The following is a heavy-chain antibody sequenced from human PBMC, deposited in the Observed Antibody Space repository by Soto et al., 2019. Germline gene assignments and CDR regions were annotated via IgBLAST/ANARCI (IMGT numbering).Heavy chain of an antibody. J-gene: IGHJ6*03. Sequence: QVPLVQSGAEVKKPGASVKVSCKASGYTFTSYGISWVRQAPGQGLEWMGWISAYNGNTNYAQKLQGRVTMTTDTSTSTAYMELRSLRSDDTAVYYCARGRITIFGVASRAYYYYYMDVWGKGTTVTVSS. CDR1: GYTFTSYG. CDR3: ARGRITIFGVASRAYYYYYMDV. CDR2: ISAYNGNT. D-gene: IGHD3-3*01. V-gene: IGHV1-18*01.